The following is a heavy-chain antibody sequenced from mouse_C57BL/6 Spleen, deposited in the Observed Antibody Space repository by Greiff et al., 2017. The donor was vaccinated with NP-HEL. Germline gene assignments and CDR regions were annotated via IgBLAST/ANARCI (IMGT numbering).Heavy chain of an antibody. CDR2: IYPGSGST. CDR3: ARGGGNFDY. V-gene: IGHV1-55*01. CDR1: GYTFTSYW. J-gene: IGHJ2*01. Sequence: QVHVKQPGAELVKPGASVKMSCKASGYTFTSYWITWVKQRPGQGLEWIGDIYPGSGSTKYNEKFKSKATLTVEPSSSTAYMQLTSLKSEDSAVYYCARGGGNFDYGGQGTTLTVSS.